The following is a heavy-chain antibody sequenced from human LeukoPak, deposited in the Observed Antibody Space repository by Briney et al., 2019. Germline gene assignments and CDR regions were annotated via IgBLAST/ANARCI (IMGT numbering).Heavy chain of an antibody. CDR1: GDSISSSNCY. CDR3: ARHRSGWLQSSFDY. CDR2: IYFSGGT. V-gene: IGHV4-39*01. D-gene: IGHD5-24*01. J-gene: IGHJ4*02. Sequence: PSETLSLTCTVSGDSISSSNCYWGWIRQPPGKGLEWIGSIYFSGGTYYNASLKSRVTISVDTSKNQFSLKLSSVTAADTAVYYCARHRSGWLQSSFDYWGQGTLVTVSS.